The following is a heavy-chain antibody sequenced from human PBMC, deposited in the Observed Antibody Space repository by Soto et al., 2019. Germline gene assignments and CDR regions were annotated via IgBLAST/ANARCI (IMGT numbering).Heavy chain of an antibody. CDR2: ISYDGSNK. CDR3: ARVRGYGDPFDY. Sequence: QVQLVESGGGVVQPGRSLRLTCAASGFTFSSYAMHWVRQAPGKGLEWVAVISYDGSNKYYADSVKGRFTISRDNSKNTLYLQMNSLRAEDTAVYYCARVRGYGDPFDYWGQGTLVTVSS. V-gene: IGHV3-30-3*01. D-gene: IGHD4-17*01. CDR1: GFTFSSYA. J-gene: IGHJ4*02.